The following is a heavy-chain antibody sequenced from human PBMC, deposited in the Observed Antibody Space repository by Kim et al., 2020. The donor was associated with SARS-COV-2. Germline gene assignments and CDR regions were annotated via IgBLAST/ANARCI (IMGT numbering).Heavy chain of an antibody. CDR2: ILYDGSNK. D-gene: IGHD1-26*01. J-gene: IGHJ6*02. CDR3: ARDLLVGATSYGMDV. Sequence: GGSLRLSCAASGFTFSSYGMHWVRQAPGKALEWVAVILYDGSNKYYADSVKGRFTISRDNSKNTLYLQMNSLRAEDTAVYYCARDLLVGATSYGMDVWGQGTTVTVSS. CDR1: GFTFSSYG. V-gene: IGHV3-33*01.